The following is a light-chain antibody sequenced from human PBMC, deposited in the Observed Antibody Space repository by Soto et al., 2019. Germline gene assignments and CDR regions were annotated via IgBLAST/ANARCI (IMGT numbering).Light chain of an antibody. CDR2: GAF. Sequence: EIVMTQSPVTLSVSPGESATLSCRASQSVSSSLAWYHQKPGQAPRVLIYGAFTRATGIPARFSGSGSGTEFTLTISSLLSEDFAVYYCQQYNSWPPAFGQGTKVDIK. CDR3: QQYNSWPPA. J-gene: IGKJ1*01. CDR1: QSVSSS. V-gene: IGKV3-15*01.